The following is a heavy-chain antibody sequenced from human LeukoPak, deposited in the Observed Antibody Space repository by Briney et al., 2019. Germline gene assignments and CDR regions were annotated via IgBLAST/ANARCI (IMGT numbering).Heavy chain of an antibody. J-gene: IGHJ5*02. CDR2: IYHSGST. CDR3: ARTPQGVPAAKNWFDP. D-gene: IGHD2-2*01. Sequence: SETLSLTCAVSGGSISSSNWWSWVRQPPGKGLEWIGEIYHSGSTNYNPSLKSRVTISVDRSKNQFSLKLSSVTAADTAVYYCARTPQGVPAAKNWFDPWGQGTLVTVSS. CDR1: GGSISSSNW. V-gene: IGHV4-4*02.